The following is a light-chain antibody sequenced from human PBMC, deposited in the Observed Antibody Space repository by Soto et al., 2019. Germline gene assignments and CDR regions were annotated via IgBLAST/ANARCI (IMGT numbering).Light chain of an antibody. J-gene: IGLJ1*01. CDR1: GRDIGAYNY. CDR2: GVK. Sequence: QSALTQPASVSGSPGQSITISCTGSGRDIGAYNYVSWYQQHLGKAPKLIIYGVKNRPSGVSNRFSASKSAFTASLTISGLQAEDEAHYYCSSYTTSYFYVFGPGTKVTVL. CDR3: SSYTTSYFYV. V-gene: IGLV2-14*01.